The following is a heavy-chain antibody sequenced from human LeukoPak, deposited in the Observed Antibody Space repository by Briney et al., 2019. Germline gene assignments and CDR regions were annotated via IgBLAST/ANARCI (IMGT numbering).Heavy chain of an antibody. CDR2: INHSGST. Sequence: SGTLSLTCAVYGGSFSGYYWSWIRQPPGKGLEWIGEINHSGSTNYNPSLKSRVTISVDTSKNQFSLKLSSVTAADTAVYYCARGWGYSYGYLFNYWGQGTLVTVSS. CDR1: GGSFSGYY. V-gene: IGHV4-34*01. J-gene: IGHJ4*02. D-gene: IGHD5-18*01. CDR3: ARGWGYSYGYLFNY.